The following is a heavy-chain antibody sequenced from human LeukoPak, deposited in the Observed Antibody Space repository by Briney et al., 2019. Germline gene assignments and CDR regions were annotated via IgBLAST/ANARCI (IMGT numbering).Heavy chain of an antibody. CDR3: TRALGYQLLPGYYYYMDV. V-gene: IGHV3-7*01. J-gene: IGHJ6*03. D-gene: IGHD2-2*01. CDR2: INEDGSEK. Sequence: GGSLRLSCAASGFIFSSHWMTWVRQAPGKGLEWVANINEDGSEKYYVDSVEGRFTISRDNAKNSLYLQVNSLRAADTAVYYCTRALGYQLLPGYYYYMDVWGKGTTVTVSS. CDR1: GFIFSSHW.